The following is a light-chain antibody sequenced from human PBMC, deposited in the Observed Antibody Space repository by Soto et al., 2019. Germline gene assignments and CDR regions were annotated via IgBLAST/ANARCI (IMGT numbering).Light chain of an antibody. Sequence: QSALTQPASVSGSPGQSITISCTGTSSDVGGYNHVSWYQQHPGKAPKLIIYEVNNRPSGVSNRFSGSKSGNTASLTISGLQPEDEADYFCSSYSSSTTLVFGAGTKLTVL. CDR2: EVN. CDR1: SSDVGGYNH. J-gene: IGLJ1*01. V-gene: IGLV2-14*01. CDR3: SSYSSSTTLV.